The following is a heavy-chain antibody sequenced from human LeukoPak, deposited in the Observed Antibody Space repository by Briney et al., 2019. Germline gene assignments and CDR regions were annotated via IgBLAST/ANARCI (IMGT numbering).Heavy chain of an antibody. V-gene: IGHV3-23*01. J-gene: IGHJ4*02. Sequence: GSLRLSCAASGFTFSSYAMSWVRQAPGKGLEWVSAISGSGGSTYYADSVKGRFTISRDNSKNTLYLQMNSLGAEDTAVYFCAKDLGSSGWFPYFDCWGQGTLVTVSS. CDR1: GFTFSSYA. D-gene: IGHD6-19*01. CDR3: AKDLGSSGWFPYFDC. CDR2: ISGSGGST.